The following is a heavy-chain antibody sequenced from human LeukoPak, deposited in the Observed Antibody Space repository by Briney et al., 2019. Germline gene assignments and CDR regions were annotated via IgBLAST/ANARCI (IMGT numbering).Heavy chain of an antibody. CDR1: GGSISSYY. CDR3: ARGGPSFTRYHPDAFDI. D-gene: IGHD3-9*01. CDR2: IYYSGST. V-gene: IGHV4-59*12. Sequence: SETLSLTCTVSGGSISSYYWSWIRQPPGKGLEWIGYIYYSGSTNYNPSLKSRVTISVDTSKNQFSLKLSSVTAADTAVYYCARGGPSFTRYHPDAFDIWGQGTMVTVSS. J-gene: IGHJ3*02.